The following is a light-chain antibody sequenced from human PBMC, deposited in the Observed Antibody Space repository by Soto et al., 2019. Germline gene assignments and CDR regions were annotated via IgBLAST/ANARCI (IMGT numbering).Light chain of an antibody. Sequence: EILLTQSPGTLSLSPWESAPLSCRASQSVSNNLAWYQQKPGQAPRLLIYHTSARATGIPARFSGSGSGTEFTLTISSLQSEDFAVYYCQQYNNWPPGTFGQGTKVDIK. CDR2: HTS. CDR3: QQYNNWPPGT. CDR1: QSVSNN. J-gene: IGKJ1*01. V-gene: IGKV3-15*01.